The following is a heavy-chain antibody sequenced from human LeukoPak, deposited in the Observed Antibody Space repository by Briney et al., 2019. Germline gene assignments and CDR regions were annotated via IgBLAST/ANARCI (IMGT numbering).Heavy chain of an antibody. Sequence: PSETLSLTCTVSGGSISSYYWSWIRQPAGKGLEWIGRIYTSGSTNYNPSLKSRVTMSVDTSKNQFSLKLSSVTAADTAVYYCARVVGDSSGYFPVYYYYGMDVWGQGTTVTVSS. CDR3: ARVVGDSSGYFPVYYYYGMDV. CDR1: GGSISSYY. V-gene: IGHV4-4*07. CDR2: IYTSGST. D-gene: IGHD3-22*01. J-gene: IGHJ6*02.